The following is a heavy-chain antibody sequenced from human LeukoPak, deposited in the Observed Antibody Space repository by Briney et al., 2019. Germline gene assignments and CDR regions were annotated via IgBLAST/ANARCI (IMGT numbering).Heavy chain of an antibody. V-gene: IGHV4-59*12. J-gene: IGHJ4*02. D-gene: IGHD4-17*01. Sequence: PAETLSLTRCVSGVSISSYYWRWIRHPPGKRLECIGYIYYSGSATYNPPLKSRVTMSVDTSTNKFSLKLNSLTAADTAVYYCTKVPISTTARGYIDYRGQGTLVTVSS. CDR1: GVSISSYY. CDR3: TKVPISTTARGYIDY. CDR2: IYYSGSA.